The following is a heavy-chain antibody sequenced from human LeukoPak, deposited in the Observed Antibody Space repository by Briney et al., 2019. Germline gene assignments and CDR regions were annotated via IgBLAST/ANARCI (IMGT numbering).Heavy chain of an antibody. CDR1: GYTFTSYG. CDR2: ISAYNGNT. Sequence: ASVKVSCKASGYTFTSYGISWVRQAPGQGLEWMGWISAYNGNTNYAQKLQGRVTMTTDTSTSTAYMELRSLRSDDTAVYYCARVEWLVRDNYYYYGMDVWGQGTTVTVSS. V-gene: IGHV1-18*01. J-gene: IGHJ6*02. D-gene: IGHD6-19*01. CDR3: ARVEWLVRDNYYYYGMDV.